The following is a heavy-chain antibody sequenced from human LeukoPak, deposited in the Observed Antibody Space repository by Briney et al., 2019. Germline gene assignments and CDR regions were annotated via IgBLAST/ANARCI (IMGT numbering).Heavy chain of an antibody. D-gene: IGHD2-15*01. CDR3: ARPQSGHDAFDI. CDR1: GGTFSSYA. J-gene: IGHJ3*02. Sequence: SVKVSCKASGGTFSSYAISWVRQAPGQGLEWMGGIIPIFGTANYAQKFQGRVTITADESTSTAYMELSSLRSEDTAVYYCARPQSGHDAFDIWGQGTMATVSS. V-gene: IGHV1-69*13. CDR2: IIPIFGTA.